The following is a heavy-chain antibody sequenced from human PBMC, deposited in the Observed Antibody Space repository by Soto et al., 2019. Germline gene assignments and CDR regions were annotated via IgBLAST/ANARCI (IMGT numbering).Heavy chain of an antibody. Sequence: ASVKVSCKASGYTFTSYGISWVRQAPGQGLEWMGWISAYNGNTNYAQNLQGRVTMTTDTSTSTAYMELRSLRSDDTAVYYCARVFYCSSARCSLAGASGWFAPWGQGTLVTV. V-gene: IGHV1-18*01. CDR1: GYTFTSYG. J-gene: IGHJ5*02. CDR3: ARVFYCSSARCSLAGASGWFAP. CDR2: ISAYNGNT. D-gene: IGHD2-2*01.